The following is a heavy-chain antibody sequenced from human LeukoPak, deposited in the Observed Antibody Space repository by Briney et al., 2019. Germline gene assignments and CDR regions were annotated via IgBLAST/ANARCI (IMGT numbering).Heavy chain of an antibody. CDR3: ARDSSIAAAGSDY. V-gene: IGHV3-7*01. Sequence: GGSLRLSCAASGSTFSSYWMSWVRQAPGKGLEWVANVKQDGSDKYYVDSVKGRFTISRDNAKNSLYLQMSSLRAEDTAVYYCARDSSIAAAGSDYWGQGTLVTVSS. CDR1: GSTFSSYW. CDR2: VKQDGSDK. J-gene: IGHJ4*02. D-gene: IGHD6-13*01.